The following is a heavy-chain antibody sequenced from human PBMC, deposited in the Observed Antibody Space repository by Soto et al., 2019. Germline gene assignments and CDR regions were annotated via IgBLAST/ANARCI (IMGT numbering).Heavy chain of an antibody. CDR2: IIPIFGTA. CDR3: ASHSSGYYRDYYFDY. V-gene: IGHV1-69*01. J-gene: IGHJ4*02. CDR1: GGTFSSYA. Sequence: QVQLVQSGAEVQKPGSSVKVSCKASGGTFSSYAISWVRQAPGQGLEWMGGIIPIFGTANYAQKFQGRVTITADESTSTAYMELSSLRSEDTAVYYCASHSSGYYRDYYFDYWGQGTLVTVSS. D-gene: IGHD3-22*01.